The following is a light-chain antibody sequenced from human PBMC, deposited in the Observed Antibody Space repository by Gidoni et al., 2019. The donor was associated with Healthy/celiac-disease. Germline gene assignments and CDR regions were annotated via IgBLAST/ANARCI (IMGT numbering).Light chain of an antibody. Sequence: DIPMTQSPSSLSASVGDRVTITCQASQDISNYLNWYQQKPGKAPKLLIYDASNLETGVPSRFSGSGSGTEFTFTISSLQPEDIATYYCQQYDNLPFTFXGXTKVEIK. V-gene: IGKV1-33*01. CDR3: QQYDNLPFT. J-gene: IGKJ4*01. CDR2: DAS. CDR1: QDISNY.